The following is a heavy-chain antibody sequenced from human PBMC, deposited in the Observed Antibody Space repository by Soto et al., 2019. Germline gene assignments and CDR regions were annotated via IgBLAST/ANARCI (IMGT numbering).Heavy chain of an antibody. J-gene: IGHJ6*02. CDR1: GGTFSSYA. V-gene: IGHV1-69*13. CDR2: IIPIFGTA. Sequence: ASVKVSCKASGGTFSSYAISWVRQAPGQGLEWMGGIIPIFGTANYAQKFQGRVTITADESTSTAYMELSSLRSEDTAVYYCARSYDFWSGYSITSGYYYGMDVWGQGTTVTVSS. CDR3: ARSYDFWSGYSITSGYYYGMDV. D-gene: IGHD3-3*01.